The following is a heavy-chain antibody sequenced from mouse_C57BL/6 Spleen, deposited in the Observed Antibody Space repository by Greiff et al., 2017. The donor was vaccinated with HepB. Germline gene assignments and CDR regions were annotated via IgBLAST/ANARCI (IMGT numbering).Heavy chain of an antibody. D-gene: IGHD4-1*01. Sequence: QVQLQQSGAELVKPGASVKLSCKASGYTFTSYWMQWVKQRPGQGLEWIGEIDLSDSYTNYNQKFKDKATLTVDKSSSTAYMQLSSLTSEDSAVYYCAREGGYWDPLDYWGQGTTLTVSS. J-gene: IGHJ2*01. CDR1: GYTFTSYW. CDR2: IDLSDSYT. CDR3: AREGGYWDPLDY. V-gene: IGHV1-50*01.